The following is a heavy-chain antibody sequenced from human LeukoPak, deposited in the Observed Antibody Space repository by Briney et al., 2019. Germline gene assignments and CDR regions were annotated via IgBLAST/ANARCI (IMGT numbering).Heavy chain of an antibody. CDR3: AKDDYYYDSSGYYYYDY. J-gene: IGHJ4*02. V-gene: IGHV3-30*02. CDR2: IRYDGSNK. Sequence: PGGSLRLSCAASGFTFSSYGMHWVRQAPGKGLEWVAFIRYDGSNKYYADSVKGRFTISRDNSKNTLYLQMNSLRAEDTAVYYCAKDDYYYDSSGYYYYDYWGQGTLVTVSS. D-gene: IGHD3-22*01. CDR1: GFTFSSYG.